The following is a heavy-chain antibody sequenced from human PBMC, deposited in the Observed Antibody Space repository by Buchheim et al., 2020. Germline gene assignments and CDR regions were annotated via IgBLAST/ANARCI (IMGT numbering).Heavy chain of an antibody. CDR3: AHDSGFGGWFDS. D-gene: IGHD6-19*01. CDR1: GFSLTTSGVG. Sequence: QITLKESGPTLVKPTQTLTPTCTFSGFSLTTSGVGVGWIRQPPGKALEWLAVIYWDDDKRYSPSLRSRLTITKGTSKTQVVLTMTNMDPLDTATYFCAHDSGFGGWFDSWGQGTL. CDR2: IYWDDDK. V-gene: IGHV2-5*02. J-gene: IGHJ5*01.